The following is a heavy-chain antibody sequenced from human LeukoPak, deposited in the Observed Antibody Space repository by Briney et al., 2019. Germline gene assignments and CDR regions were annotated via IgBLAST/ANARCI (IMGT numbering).Heavy chain of an antibody. CDR2: IYYSGST. J-gene: IGHJ4*02. CDR1: GGSISSSSYY. CDR3: ARGGDFWSGGPAGWFDY. V-gene: IGHV4-30-4*08. Sequence: SETLSLTCTVSGGSISSSSYYWGWIRQPPGKGLEWIGYIYYSGSTYYNPSLKSRVTISVDTSKNQFSLKLSSVTAADTAVYYCARGGDFWSGGPAGWFDYWGQGTLVTVSS. D-gene: IGHD3-3*01.